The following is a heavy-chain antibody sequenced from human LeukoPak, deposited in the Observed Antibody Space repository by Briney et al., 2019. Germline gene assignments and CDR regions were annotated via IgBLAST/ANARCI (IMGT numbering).Heavy chain of an antibody. V-gene: IGHV1-2*06. J-gene: IGHJ4*02. CDR1: GYTFTVYY. CDR2: IYPDSGDT. D-gene: IGHD6-6*01. Sequence: ASVKVSCKASGYTFTVYYIHWVRQAPGQGLEWMERIYPDSGDTNYAQELQGRVTMTRDTSISTAYMELSSLTSDDTAVYYCARFSHYSSSSGGAYWGQGTLVTVSS. CDR3: ARFSHYSSSSGGAY.